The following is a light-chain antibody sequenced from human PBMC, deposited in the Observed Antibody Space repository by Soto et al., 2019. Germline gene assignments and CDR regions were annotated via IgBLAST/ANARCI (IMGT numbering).Light chain of an antibody. CDR2: KAS. J-gene: IGKJ1*01. Sequence: DIQMTQSPSTLSASVGDRVTITCRASQSISTWLAWYQQKPGNAPRLLIYKASSLQSGVPSRFSGSGSGTEFTLTIRGLQADAFATYYCQQYHSNSRTFGQGTKLEIK. CDR1: QSISTW. CDR3: QQYHSNSRT. V-gene: IGKV1-5*03.